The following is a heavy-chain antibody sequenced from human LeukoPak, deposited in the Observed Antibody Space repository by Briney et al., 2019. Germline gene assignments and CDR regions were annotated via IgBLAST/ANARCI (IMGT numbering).Heavy chain of an antibody. CDR1: GFTVSSNY. D-gene: IGHD5-18*01. J-gene: IGHJ2*01. Sequence: GGSLRLSCAASGFTVSSNYMSWVRQAPGKGLEWVSVIYSGGSTYYADSVKGRFTISRDNSKNTLYLQMNSLRAEDTAVYYCAKDLMPWIQLWLPYFDLWGRGTLVTVSS. CDR2: IYSGGST. CDR3: AKDLMPWIQLWLPYFDL. V-gene: IGHV3-66*01.